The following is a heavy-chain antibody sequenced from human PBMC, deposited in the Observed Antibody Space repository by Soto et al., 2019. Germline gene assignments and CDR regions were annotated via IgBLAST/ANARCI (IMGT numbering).Heavy chain of an antibody. J-gene: IGHJ3*01. CDR3: ARGNALDV. CDR2: TYYRSKWFH. D-gene: IGHD3-10*01. V-gene: IGHV6-1*01. CDR1: GDSVSSDITS. Sequence: QGQLQQSGPGLVKPSQTLSLTCAISGDSVSSDITSWNWIRQSPSRGLEWLGRTYYRSKWFHDYAASVKSRITIHPGTSKNQFSLELNSMTPEDTAVYYCARGNALDVWGQGTVVTVSS.